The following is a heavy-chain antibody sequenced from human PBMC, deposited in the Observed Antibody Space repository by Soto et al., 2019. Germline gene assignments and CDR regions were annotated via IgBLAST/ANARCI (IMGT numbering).Heavy chain of an antibody. CDR1: GGTFSSYA. CDR3: ARDRGYCSSTSCYGNFDY. D-gene: IGHD2-2*03. V-gene: IGHV1-69*13. Sequence: ASVKVSCKASGGTFSSYAISWVRQAPGQGLEWMGGIIPIFGTANYAQKFQGRVTITADESTSTAYMELSSLRSEDTAVYYCARDRGYCSSTSCYGNFDYWGQGTLVTVSS. CDR2: IIPIFGTA. J-gene: IGHJ4*02.